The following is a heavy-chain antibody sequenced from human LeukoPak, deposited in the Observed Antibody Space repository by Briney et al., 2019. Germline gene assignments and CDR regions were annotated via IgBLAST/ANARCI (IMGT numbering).Heavy chain of an antibody. Sequence: GGSLRLSCAASEFTFSSYSMNWVRQAPGKGLEWVSYITNSGNSKSYADSVKGRFTISRDNTKNTLYLQMNSLRAEDTAVYYCARDHSRPYCSSTSCYINWGQGTLVTVSS. CDR1: EFTFSSYS. D-gene: IGHD2-2*02. V-gene: IGHV3-21*05. CDR3: ARDHSRPYCSSTSCYIN. CDR2: ITNSGNSK. J-gene: IGHJ4*02.